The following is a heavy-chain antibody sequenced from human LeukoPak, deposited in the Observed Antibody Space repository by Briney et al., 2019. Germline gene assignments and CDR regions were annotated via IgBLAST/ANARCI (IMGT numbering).Heavy chain of an antibody. V-gene: IGHV4-59*08. CDR1: GGSFSGYY. D-gene: IGHD3-10*01. CDR3: ARHSYYHTLDY. Sequence: SETLSLTCAVYGGSFSGYYWSWIRQPPGKGLEWIGYIYYSGSTNYNPSLKSRVTISVDTSKNQFSLKLSSVTAADTAVCYCARHSYYHTLDYWGQGTLVTVSS. CDR2: IYYSGST. J-gene: IGHJ4*02.